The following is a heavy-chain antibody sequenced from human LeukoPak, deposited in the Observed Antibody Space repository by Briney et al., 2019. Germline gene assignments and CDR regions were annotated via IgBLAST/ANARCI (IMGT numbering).Heavy chain of an antibody. J-gene: IGHJ4*02. CDR1: GGSISGYY. CDR3: AREYGDLDY. V-gene: IGHV4-4*07. CDR2: IYPSGSA. D-gene: IGHD4-17*01. Sequence: SETLSLTCTVSGGSISGYYWSWLRQPAGKGLEWIGRIYPSGSANYNPSLKSRVTMSVDTSKDQFSLKLNSVTAADTAVYYCAREYGDLDYWGQGTQVTVSS.